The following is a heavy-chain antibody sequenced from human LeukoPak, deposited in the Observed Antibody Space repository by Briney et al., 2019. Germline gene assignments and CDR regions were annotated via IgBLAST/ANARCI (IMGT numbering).Heavy chain of an antibody. CDR2: INHSGST. V-gene: IGHV4-34*01. Sequence: SETLSLTCAVYGGSFSGYYWSWIRQPPGKGLEWIGEINHSGSTNYNPSLKSRVTISVDTSKNQFSLKLSSVTAADTAVYYCAGGEKEYYDFWSGSGGPWFDPWGQGTLVTVSS. CDR1: GGSFSGYY. D-gene: IGHD3-3*01. J-gene: IGHJ5*02. CDR3: AGGEKEYYDFWSGSGGPWFDP.